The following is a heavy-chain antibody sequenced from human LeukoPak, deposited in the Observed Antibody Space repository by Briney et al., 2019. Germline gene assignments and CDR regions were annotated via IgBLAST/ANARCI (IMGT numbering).Heavy chain of an antibody. CDR1: GFTLSSCH. CDR2: ISYAAINK. V-gene: IGHV3-30*18. CDR3: AKASSNYFYYFEY. D-gene: IGHD2/OR15-2a*01. Sequence: GGSLRLSCGASGFTLSSCHMHWVRQARDKGLEWVDIISYAAINKYYADSVQGRFNLPRDNSKNTLYLQTNTLRDEDTAVYYCAKASSNYFYYFEYWGQGTLVTVSS. J-gene: IGHJ4*02.